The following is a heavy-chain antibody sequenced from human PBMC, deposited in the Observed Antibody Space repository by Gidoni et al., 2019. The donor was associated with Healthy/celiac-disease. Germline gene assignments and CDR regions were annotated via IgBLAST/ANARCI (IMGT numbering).Heavy chain of an antibody. J-gene: IGHJ6*02. CDR2: ISNDGSNK. V-gene: IGHV3-30*04. Sequence: QVQLVESGGGVVQPGRSLRLSCAASGFTFSSYAMHWVRQAPGKGLEWVAVISNDGSNKDYADSGKGRFTISRDNSKNTLYLQMNSLRAEDTAVYYCAREGSFRGVTGGDYYYGMDVWGQGTTVTVS. D-gene: IGHD3-16*01. CDR3: AREGSFRGVTGGDYYYGMDV. CDR1: GFTFSSYA.